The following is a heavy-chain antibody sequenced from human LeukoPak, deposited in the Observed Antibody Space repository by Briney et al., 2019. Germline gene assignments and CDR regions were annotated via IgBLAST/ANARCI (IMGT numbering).Heavy chain of an antibody. CDR3: ARDYYDILTGYSGMGV. Sequence: SETLSLTCTVSGGSISSYYWSWIRQPPGKGLEWIGYIYYTGSTNYNPSLKSRVTISVDTSKNRFSLKLSSVTAADTAVYYCARDYYDILTGYSGMGVWGQGTTVTVSS. J-gene: IGHJ6*02. CDR2: IYYTGST. D-gene: IGHD3-9*01. V-gene: IGHV4-59*01. CDR1: GGSISSYY.